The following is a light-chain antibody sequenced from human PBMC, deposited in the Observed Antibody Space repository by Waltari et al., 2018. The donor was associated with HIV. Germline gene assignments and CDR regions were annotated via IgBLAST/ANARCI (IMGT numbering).Light chain of an antibody. CDR2: GAS. J-gene: IGKJ4*01. CDR1: QSLIHTNGKTY. Sequence: DIVMTQTPLSLSVSPGQPASVSCKCGQSLIHTNGKTYLHWSLQKQGQPPQLLILGASNRLSGVPDRFRGSGSETDFTLRISRVEAKNVGVYCCMQSAELPLTFGGGTKVEIK. V-gene: IGKV2D-29*01. CDR3: MQSAELPLT.